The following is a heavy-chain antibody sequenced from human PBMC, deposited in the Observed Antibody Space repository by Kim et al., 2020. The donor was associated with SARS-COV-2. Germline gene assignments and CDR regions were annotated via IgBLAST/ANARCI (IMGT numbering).Heavy chain of an antibody. J-gene: IGHJ5*02. CDR2: TYYRSKWYN. V-gene: IGHV6-1*01. D-gene: IGHD3-10*01. CDR3: ARDAPHYGSGRGVWFDP. Sequence: SQTLSLTCAISGDSVSSNSAAWNWIRQSPSRGLEWLGRTYYRSKWYNDYAVSVKSRITINPDTSKNQVSLQLNSVTPEDTAVYYCARDAPHYGSGRGVWFDPWGQGTLVTVSS. CDR1: GDSVSSNSAA.